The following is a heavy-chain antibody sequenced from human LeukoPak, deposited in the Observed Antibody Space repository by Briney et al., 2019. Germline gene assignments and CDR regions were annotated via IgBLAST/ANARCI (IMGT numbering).Heavy chain of an antibody. CDR1: GGSISSALYH. J-gene: IGHJ5*02. D-gene: IGHD3/OR15-3a*01. V-gene: IGHV4-39*01. Sequence: SETLSLTCTVSGGSISSALYHWGWIRHPPGKNLEWLGSVYYTGSTHNNPSLKSRVTISVDTSKNQFSLNLSSVTAADTAVYYCARQEIGLRSFDPWGQGTLVTVSS. CDR3: ARQEIGLRSFDP. CDR2: VYYTGST.